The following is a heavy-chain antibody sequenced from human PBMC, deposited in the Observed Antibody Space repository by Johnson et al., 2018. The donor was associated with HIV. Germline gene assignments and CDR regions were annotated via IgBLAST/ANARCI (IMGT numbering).Heavy chain of an antibody. CDR1: GFTFDDYG. CDR2: INWNGGST. CDR3: ATECPAAPWAFDI. D-gene: IGHD2-2*01. Sequence: MQLVESGGGVVQPGRSLRLSCAASGFTFDDYGMSWVRQAPGKGLEWVSGINWNGGSTGYADSVKGRFTISRDNAKNSLYLQMNSLRAEDTALYYGATECPAAPWAFDIWGQGTMVTVSS. J-gene: IGHJ3*02. V-gene: IGHV3-20*04.